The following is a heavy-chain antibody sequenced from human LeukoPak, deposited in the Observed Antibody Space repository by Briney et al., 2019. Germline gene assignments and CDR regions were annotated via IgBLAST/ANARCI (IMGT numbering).Heavy chain of an antibody. J-gene: IGHJ6*02. CDR3: ARDGNSSGWYRARYYGMDV. CDR1: GYTFTSYD. V-gene: IGHV1-8*01. CDR2: MNPNSGNT. Sequence: ASVKVSCKASGYTFTSYDINWVRQATGQGLEWMGWMNPNSGNTSYAQKLQGRVTMTTDTSTSTAYMELRSLRSDDTAVYYCARDGNSSGWYRARYYGMDVWGQGTTVTVSS. D-gene: IGHD6-19*01.